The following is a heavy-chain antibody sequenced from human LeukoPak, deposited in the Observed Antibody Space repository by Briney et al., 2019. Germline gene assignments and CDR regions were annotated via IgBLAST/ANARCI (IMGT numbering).Heavy chain of an antibody. V-gene: IGHV1-18*01. Sequence: GASVKVSCKAFGYTFIDYGVTWVRQAPGQGLEWMGWLSPSTGNSKYSQKLQDRITVTADTSTTTAYMELRSLRSDDTAVYYCASIKNAYSDYWGQGTLVTVSS. CDR1: GYTFIDYG. D-gene: IGHD3-16*01. J-gene: IGHJ4*02. CDR3: ASIKNAYSDY. CDR2: LSPSTGNS.